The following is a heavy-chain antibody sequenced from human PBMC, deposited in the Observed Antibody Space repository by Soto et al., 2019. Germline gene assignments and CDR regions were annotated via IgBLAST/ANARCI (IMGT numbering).Heavy chain of an antibody. J-gene: IGHJ3*02. CDR1: GFTFSSYG. CDR2: ISYDGSNK. V-gene: IGHV3-30*18. CDR3: AKGIGVGATPHDAFDI. D-gene: IGHD1-26*01. Sequence: QVQLVESGGGVVQPGWSLRLSCAASGFTFSSYGMHWVRQAPGKGLEWVAVISYDGSNKYYADSVKGRFTISRDNSKNTLYLQMNSLRAEDTAVYYCAKGIGVGATPHDAFDIWGQGTMVTVSS.